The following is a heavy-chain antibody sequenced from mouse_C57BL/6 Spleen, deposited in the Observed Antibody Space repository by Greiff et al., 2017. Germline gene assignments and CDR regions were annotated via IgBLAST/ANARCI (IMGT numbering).Heavy chain of an antibody. D-gene: IGHD1-1*01. V-gene: IGHV1-54*01. J-gene: IGHJ3*01. CDR3: ARWHYCSSSFAY. Sequence: VQLQQSGAELVRPGTSVKVSCKASGYAFTNYLIEWVKQRPGQGLEWIGVINPGSGGTNYNEKFKGKATLTADKSSSTAYMQLSSLTSEDSAVYFCARWHYCSSSFAYWGQGTLVTVSA. CDR1: GYAFTNYL. CDR2: INPGSGGT.